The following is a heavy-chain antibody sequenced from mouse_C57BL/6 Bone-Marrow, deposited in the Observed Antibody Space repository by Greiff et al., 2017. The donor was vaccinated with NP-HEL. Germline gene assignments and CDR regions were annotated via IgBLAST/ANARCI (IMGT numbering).Heavy chain of an antibody. CDR3: ARCSNYVDY. J-gene: IGHJ2*01. D-gene: IGHD1-1*01. V-gene: IGHV1-55*01. CDR2: IYPGSGST. CDR1: GYTFTSYW. Sequence: QVQLKQSGAELVKPGASVKMSCKASGYTFTSYWITWVKQRPGQGLEWIGDIYPGSGSTNYNEKFKSKATLTVDTSSSTAYMQLSSLTSEDSAVYYCARCSNYVDYWGQGTTLTVSS.